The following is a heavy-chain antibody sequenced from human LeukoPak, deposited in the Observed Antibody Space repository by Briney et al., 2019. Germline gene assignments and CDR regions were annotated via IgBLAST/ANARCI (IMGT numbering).Heavy chain of an antibody. CDR1: GFTVSSNY. D-gene: IGHD6-6*01. CDR3: AREAGIAARPSRWFDP. Sequence: PGGSLRLSCAASGFTVSSNYMSWVRQAPGKGLEWVSVIYSGGSTYYADPVKGRFTISRDNSKNTLYLQMNSLRAEDTAVYYCAREAGIAARPSRWFDPWGQGTLVTVSS. J-gene: IGHJ5*02. CDR2: IYSGGST. V-gene: IGHV3-66*02.